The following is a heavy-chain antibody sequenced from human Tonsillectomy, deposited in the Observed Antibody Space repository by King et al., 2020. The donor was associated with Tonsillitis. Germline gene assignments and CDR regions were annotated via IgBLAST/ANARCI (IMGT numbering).Heavy chain of an antibody. CDR2: ISYHGRNK. Sequence: VQLVESGGGVVQPGGSLRLSCAASGFTFSSYGMHWVRQAPGKGLEWVAFISYHGRNKKYADSVKGRFTISRDNSKNTLYLQMNSLRVEDTAIYYCAKEKGEWLGFDYWGQGTLVTVSS. J-gene: IGHJ4*02. CDR3: AKEKGEWLGFDY. V-gene: IGHV3-30*18. CDR1: GFTFSSYG. D-gene: IGHD3-3*01.